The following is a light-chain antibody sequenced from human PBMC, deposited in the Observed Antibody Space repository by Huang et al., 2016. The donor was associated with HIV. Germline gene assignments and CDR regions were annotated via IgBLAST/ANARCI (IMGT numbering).Light chain of an antibody. J-gene: IGKJ2*03. CDR2: SAS. V-gene: IGKV3-15*01. Sequence: EIVLTQSPVTLSVSPGETVTLSCRTSQSVSINLAWYQQKPAQLPRLLIHSASARATSVPARFSGGGSGTEFTLTISGLQSEDFAIYYCQQYNNWPPLYSFGQGTRLEIK. CDR1: QSVSIN. CDR3: QQYNNWPPLYS.